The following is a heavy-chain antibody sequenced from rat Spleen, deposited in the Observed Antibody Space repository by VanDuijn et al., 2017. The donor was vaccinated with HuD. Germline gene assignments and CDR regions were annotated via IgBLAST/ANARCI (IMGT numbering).Heavy chain of an antibody. J-gene: IGHJ2*01. V-gene: IGHV5S13*01. D-gene: IGHD1-1*01. Sequence: EVQLVESGGGLVQPGRSLKLSCAASGFTFSNYDMAWVRQAPTKGLEWVASISTGGGNTYYRDSVKGRFTFSRDNARNTLYLQMDSLRSEDTATYYCARRYYSGFDYWGQGVMVTVSS. CDR1: GFTFSNYD. CDR3: ARRYYSGFDY. CDR2: ISTGGGNT.